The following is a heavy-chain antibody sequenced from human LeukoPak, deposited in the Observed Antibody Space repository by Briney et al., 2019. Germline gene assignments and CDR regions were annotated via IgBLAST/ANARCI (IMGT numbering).Heavy chain of an antibody. D-gene: IGHD3-22*01. V-gene: IGHV4-34*01. CDR2: ITPSGST. Sequence: SETLSLTCVVYGGSFSGYFWSWIRQHPGKGLEWIGEITPSGSTNYSPSLKSRVSISIDTSKEKLSLRLTSVTAADSAVYYCASSFYYDSRDYWGQGTLVTVSS. CDR3: ASSFYYDSRDY. J-gene: IGHJ4*02. CDR1: GGSFSGYF.